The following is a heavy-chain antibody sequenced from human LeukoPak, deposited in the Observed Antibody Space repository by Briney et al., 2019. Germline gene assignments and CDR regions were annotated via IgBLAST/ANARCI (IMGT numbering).Heavy chain of an antibody. J-gene: IGHJ4*02. D-gene: IGHD6-19*01. V-gene: IGHV3-74*01. CDR2: INSDGSST. Sequence: GGSLRLSCAASGFTFSNYWMHWVRQAPGKGLVWVSRINSDGSSTSYADSVKGRFTISRDNAKNTLYLQMNSLRAEDTAVYYCARFPHSSGWSNLDYWGQGTLVTVSS. CDR1: GFTFSNYW. CDR3: ARFPHSSGWSNLDY.